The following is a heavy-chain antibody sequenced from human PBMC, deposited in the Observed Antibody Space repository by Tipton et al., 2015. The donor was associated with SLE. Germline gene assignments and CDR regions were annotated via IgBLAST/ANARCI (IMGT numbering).Heavy chain of an antibody. CDR2: IYYSGST. J-gene: IGHJ6*02. CDR1: GGSFTNNDYY. D-gene: IGHD1-20*01. Sequence: TLSLTCTVSGGSFTNNDYYWGWIRQPPEKGVEWIGTIYYSGSTHYNPSLKSRVTISVDTSKNQLSLILTSVTAADTAVYYCARDLTGTIGSPIYGLDVWGQGTTVTVSS. CDR3: ARDLTGTIGSPIYGLDV. V-gene: IGHV4-39*07.